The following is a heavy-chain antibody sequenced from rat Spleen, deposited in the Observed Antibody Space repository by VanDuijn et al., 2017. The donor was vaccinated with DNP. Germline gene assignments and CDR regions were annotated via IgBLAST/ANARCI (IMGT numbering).Heavy chain of an antibody. V-gene: IGHV5S10*01. D-gene: IGHD1-2*01. Sequence: EVQLVESGGGSVQPGRSLKLSCAASGFTFSDYNMAWVRQAPKKGLEWVATITYDGSRTYYRDSVTGRFTISRDNAKNTLYLQMDSLRSEDTATYYCTTHGSIATISTGAMDVWGQGTSVTVSS. CDR2: ITYDGSRT. J-gene: IGHJ4*01. CDR3: TTHGSIATISTGAMDV. CDR1: GFTFSDYN.